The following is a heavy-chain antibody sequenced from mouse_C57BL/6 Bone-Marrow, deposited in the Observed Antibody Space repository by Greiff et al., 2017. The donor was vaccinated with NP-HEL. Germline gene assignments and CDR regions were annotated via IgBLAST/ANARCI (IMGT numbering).Heavy chain of an antibody. CDR1: GYTFTDYY. J-gene: IGHJ4*01. D-gene: IGHD3-3*01. Sequence: VQLKQSGPELVKPGASVKISCKASGYTFTDYYMNWVKQSHGKSLEWIGDINPNNGGTSYNQKFKGKATLTVDKSSSTAYMELRSLTSEDSAVYYCARGTEDAMDYWGQGTSVTVSS. CDR3: ARGTEDAMDY. V-gene: IGHV1-26*01. CDR2: INPNNGGT.